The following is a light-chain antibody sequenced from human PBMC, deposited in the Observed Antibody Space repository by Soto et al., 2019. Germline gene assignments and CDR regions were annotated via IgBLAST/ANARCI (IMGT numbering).Light chain of an antibody. CDR2: NTY. CDR1: SSNLGSNS. J-gene: IGLJ3*02. V-gene: IGLV1-44*01. CDR3: AAWDYSLDGPV. Sequence: QSVLTQPPSPSGTPGQRVIISCSGSSSNLGSNSGNWYQQLPGTAPKLLIYNTYQRPLGVPDRVSGSNSGTSASLAISGLQSEDEGDYFYAAWDYSLDGPVFGGGTKVTVL.